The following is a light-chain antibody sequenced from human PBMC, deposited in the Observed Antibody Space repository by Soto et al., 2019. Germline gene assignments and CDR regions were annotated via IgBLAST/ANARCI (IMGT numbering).Light chain of an antibody. CDR1: QTVSSSY. CDR3: QQYGNTPVT. Sequence: IVLTQSPGTLSLSPGERATLSCRASQTVSSSYLAWYQQKPGQAPRLLIYGTSSRATGIPDRFSGSGSGTEFTLTISRLEPEDFAVYYCQQYGNTPVTFGQGTKV. J-gene: IGKJ1*01. CDR2: GTS. V-gene: IGKV3-20*01.